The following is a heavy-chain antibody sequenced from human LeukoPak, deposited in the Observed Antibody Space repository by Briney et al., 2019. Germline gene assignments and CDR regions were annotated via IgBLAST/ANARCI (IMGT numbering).Heavy chain of an antibody. Sequence: PGRSLRLSCAASGFTFSHYAMHWVRQAPGKGLEWVAVISYDGSNKYYADSVKGRFTISRDNSKNTLYLQMNSLRAEDTAVYYCAKDISGYYYPGFDYWGQGTLVTVSS. CDR1: GFTFSHYA. CDR3: AKDISGYYYPGFDY. D-gene: IGHD3-22*01. CDR2: ISYDGSNK. V-gene: IGHV3-30*04. J-gene: IGHJ4*02.